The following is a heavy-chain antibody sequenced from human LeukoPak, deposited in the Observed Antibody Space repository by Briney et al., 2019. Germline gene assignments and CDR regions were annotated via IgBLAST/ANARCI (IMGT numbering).Heavy chain of an antibody. J-gene: IGHJ4*02. CDR2: IYYSGST. CDR3: ARGPHDYGDYYFDY. CDR1: GGSISNYY. Sequence: PSETLSLTCTVSGGSISNYYWSWNRQPPGKGLEWIGYIYYSGSTYYNPSLKSRVTISVDTSRNQFSLKLSSVTAADTAVYYCARGPHDYGDYYFDYWGQGTLVTVSS. V-gene: IGHV4-30-4*01. D-gene: IGHD4-17*01.